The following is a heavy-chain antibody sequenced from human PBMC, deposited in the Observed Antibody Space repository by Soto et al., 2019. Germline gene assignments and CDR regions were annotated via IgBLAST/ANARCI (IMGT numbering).Heavy chain of an antibody. CDR1: GFTFSSYA. V-gene: IGHV3-23*01. Sequence: GGSLRLSCAASGFTFSSYAMSWVRQAPGKGLEWVSAISGSGGSTYYADSVKGRFTISRDNSKNTLYLQMNSLRAEDTAIYYCAKDLIDSGSSWYSYYYYYGMDVWGQGTTVTVS. J-gene: IGHJ6*02. D-gene: IGHD6-13*01. CDR3: AKDLIDSGSSWYSYYYYYGMDV. CDR2: ISGSGGST.